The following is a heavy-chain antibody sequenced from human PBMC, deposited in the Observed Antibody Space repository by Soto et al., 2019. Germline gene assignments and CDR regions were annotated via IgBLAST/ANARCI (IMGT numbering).Heavy chain of an antibody. Sequence: PGESLKISCKGSGYSFTSYWIGWVRQMPGKGLEWMGIIYPGDSDTRYSPSFQGQVTISADKSISTAYLQWSSLKASDTAMYYCARRNQAYYDSLYWFDPWGQGTLVTVSS. CDR2: IYPGDSDT. D-gene: IGHD3-3*01. CDR1: GYSFTSYW. V-gene: IGHV5-51*01. J-gene: IGHJ5*02. CDR3: ARRNQAYYDSLYWFDP.